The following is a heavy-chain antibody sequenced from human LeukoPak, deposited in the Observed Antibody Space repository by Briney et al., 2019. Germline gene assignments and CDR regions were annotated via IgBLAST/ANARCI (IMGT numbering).Heavy chain of an antibody. V-gene: IGHV1-24*01. Sequence: ASVKVSCKVSGYTLTELSMHWVRQAPGKGLEWMGGFDPEDGETIYAQKFQGRVTMTEDTSTDTAYMELSSMRSEDTAVYYCATEVRYCSSTSCWDYWGQGTLVTVSS. D-gene: IGHD2-2*01. J-gene: IGHJ4*02. CDR1: GYTLTELS. CDR2: FDPEDGET. CDR3: ATEVRYCSSTSCWDY.